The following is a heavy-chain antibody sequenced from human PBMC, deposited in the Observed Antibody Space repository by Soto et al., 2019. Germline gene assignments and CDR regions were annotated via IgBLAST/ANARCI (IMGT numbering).Heavy chain of an antibody. Sequence: PGGSLRLSCAASGFTFSSYSMNWVRQAPGKGLEWVSYISSSSSTIYYADSVKGRFTISRDNAKNSLYLQMNSLRDEDTAVYYCARDPGYYYDSSGYLFDYWGQGTLVTVSS. CDR2: ISSSSSTI. D-gene: IGHD3-22*01. J-gene: IGHJ4*02. CDR3: ARDPGYYYDSSGYLFDY. V-gene: IGHV3-48*02. CDR1: GFTFSSYS.